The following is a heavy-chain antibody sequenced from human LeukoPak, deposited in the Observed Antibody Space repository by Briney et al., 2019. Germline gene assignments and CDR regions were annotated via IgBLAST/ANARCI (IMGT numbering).Heavy chain of an antibody. D-gene: IGHD6-25*01. CDR2: IYYSGST. CDR1: GGSISSSSYY. J-gene: IGHJ4*02. V-gene: IGHV4-39*07. Sequence: SETLSLTCTVSGGSISSSSYYWGWIRQPPGKGLEWIGSIYYSGSTYYNPSLKSRVTISVDTSKNQFSLKLSSVTAADTAVYYCAEGRQRGIDYWGQGTLVTVSS. CDR3: AEGRQRGIDY.